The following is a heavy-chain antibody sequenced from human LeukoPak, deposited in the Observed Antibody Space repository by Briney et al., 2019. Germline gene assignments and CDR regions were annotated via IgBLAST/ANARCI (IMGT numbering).Heavy chain of an antibody. CDR1: GGSISSYY. J-gene: IGHJ6*03. D-gene: IGHD2-15*01. V-gene: IGHV4-59*01. CDR3: ARIDCSGGSCYYMDV. CDR2: IYYSGST. Sequence: SETLSLTCTVSGGSISSYYWSWIRQPPGKGLEWIGYIYYSGSTNYNPSLKSRVTISVDKSKNQFSLKLSSVTAADTAVYYCARIDCSGGSCYYMDVWGKGTTVTVSS.